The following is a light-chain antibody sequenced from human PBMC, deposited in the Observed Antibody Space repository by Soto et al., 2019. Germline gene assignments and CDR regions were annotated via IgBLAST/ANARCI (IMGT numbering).Light chain of an antibody. V-gene: IGKV1-39*01. CDR1: QSIGNH. CDR3: QQSYSSWT. CDR2: AAS. Sequence: DIQMTQSPSSLSASVGDRFTITCRASQSIGNHLNWYRQKPGKPPXXLIYAASSLHSGVPSRFSGSGSGTDFTLTISSLQPEDFATFYCQQSYSSWTFGQGTKVDIK. J-gene: IGKJ1*01.